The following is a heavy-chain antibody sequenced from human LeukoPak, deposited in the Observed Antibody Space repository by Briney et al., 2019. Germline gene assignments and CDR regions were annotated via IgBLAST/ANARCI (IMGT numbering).Heavy chain of an antibody. CDR2: ISGSSSII. V-gene: IGHV3-48*04. Sequence: GGSLRLSCAASGFPFSGYSMNWVRQAPGKGLEWVSYISGSSSIIYYADSVKGRFTISRDNAKNSLYLQMNSLRAEDTAVYYCARARPYGSGRNWFDPWGQGALVTVSS. J-gene: IGHJ5*02. D-gene: IGHD3-10*01. CDR1: GFPFSGYS. CDR3: ARARPYGSGRNWFDP.